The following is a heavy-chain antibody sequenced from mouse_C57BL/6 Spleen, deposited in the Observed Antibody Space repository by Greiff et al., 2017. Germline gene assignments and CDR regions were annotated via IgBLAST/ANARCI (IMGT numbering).Heavy chain of an antibody. CDR2: IWGFGSP. D-gene: IGHD4-1*01. Sequence: VQLQQSGPGLVAPSHSLSITCTVSGFSLTSYGVDWVRQSPGKGLEWLGVIWGFGSPNYNSALKSILSISKDNSKTQVFLKMHSLQTYDAAMYYCASGGLGRFAYWGQGTLVTVSA. CDR3: ASGGLGRFAY. J-gene: IGHJ3*01. V-gene: IGHV2-6*01. CDR1: GFSLTSYG.